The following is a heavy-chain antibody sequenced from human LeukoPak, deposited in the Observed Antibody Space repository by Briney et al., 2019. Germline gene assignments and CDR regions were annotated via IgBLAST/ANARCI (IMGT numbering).Heavy chain of an antibody. D-gene: IGHD1-1*01. CDR1: GYTFTRYG. J-gene: IGHJ4*02. V-gene: IGHV1-18*01. CDR2: TSAHNDDT. Sequence: ASVKVSCKASGYTFTRYGISWLGQAPGQGREWMGWTSAHNDDTNYAETLQGRLTMTTHISTSTAYMELTSLRSDDTAVYYCARDWDSRNDYFDPWGQGTLVIVSS. CDR3: ARDWDSRNDYFDP.